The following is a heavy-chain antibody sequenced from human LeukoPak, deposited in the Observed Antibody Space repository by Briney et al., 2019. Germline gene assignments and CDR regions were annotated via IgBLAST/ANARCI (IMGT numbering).Heavy chain of an antibody. V-gene: IGHV4-59*01. Sequence: SETLSLTCAVAGGSISSYYWSWIRQPPGKGLEWIGYIYYSGSTNYNPSLKSRFTISVDTSKNQFSLKLSSVTAADTAVYYCARIRIAARQGGWFDPWGQGTLVTVSS. CDR2: IYYSGST. D-gene: IGHD6-6*01. CDR3: ARIRIAARQGGWFDP. CDR1: GGSISSYY. J-gene: IGHJ5*02.